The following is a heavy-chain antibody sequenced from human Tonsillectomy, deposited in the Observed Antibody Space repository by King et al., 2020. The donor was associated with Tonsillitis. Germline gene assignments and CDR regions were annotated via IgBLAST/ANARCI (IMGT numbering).Heavy chain of an antibody. CDR2: INHSGST. CDR1: GGSFSGYY. J-gene: IGHJ4*02. D-gene: IGHD1-7*01. Sequence: VQLQQWGAGLLKPSETLSLTCAVYGGSFSGYYWSWIRQPPGKGLEWIGEINHSGSTNYNPSLKSRVTISVDTSKNQFSLKLSSVTAADTAVYYCARGRRSTASGFNWNYSRPLDYWGQGTLVTVSS. V-gene: IGHV4-34*01. CDR3: ARGRRSTASGFNWNYSRPLDY.